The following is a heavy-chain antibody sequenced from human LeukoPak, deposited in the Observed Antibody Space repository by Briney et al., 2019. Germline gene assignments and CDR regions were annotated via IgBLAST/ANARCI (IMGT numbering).Heavy chain of an antibody. CDR3: VRHDGRGGATMGAFDS. V-gene: IGHV4-39*01. CDR1: AASFISSSHH. Sequence: PSETLSLTCTVSAASFISSSHHWGWIRQSPGKGLEWIGTVYYGRTTYYNPSLDSRVTISLDTSANHFSLQLNSVTAADTAVYYCVRHDGRGGATMGAFDSWGQGSLVTVSS. CDR2: VYYGRTT. D-gene: IGHD5-12*01. J-gene: IGHJ5*01.